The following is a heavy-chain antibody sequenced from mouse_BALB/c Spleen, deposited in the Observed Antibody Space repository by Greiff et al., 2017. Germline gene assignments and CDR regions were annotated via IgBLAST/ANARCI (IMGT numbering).Heavy chain of an antibody. Sequence: EVKLVESGPSLVKPSQTLSLTCSVTGDSITSGYWNWIRKFPGNKLEYMGYISYSGSTYYNPSLKSRISITRDTSKNQYYLQLNSVTTEDTATYYCARCRDYDGYWYFDVWGAGTTVTVSS. CDR2: ISYSGST. CDR1: GDSITSGY. CDR3: ARCRDYDGYWYFDV. J-gene: IGHJ1*01. V-gene: IGHV3-8*02. D-gene: IGHD2-4*01.